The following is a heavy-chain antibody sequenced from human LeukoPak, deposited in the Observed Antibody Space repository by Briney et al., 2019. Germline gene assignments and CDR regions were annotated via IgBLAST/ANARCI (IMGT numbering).Heavy chain of an antibody. CDR2: ISGSGGST. J-gene: IGHJ4*02. CDR1: GFTFSSYA. D-gene: IGHD1-14*01. CDR3: SRDGPGDY. Sequence: GGSLRLSCAASGFTFSSYAMSWVRQAPGKGLEWVSIISGSGGSTYYADSVKGRFTISRDNAKNSLYLQMNSLRVEDTAVYYCSRDGPGDYWGQGTLVTVSS. V-gene: IGHV3-23*01.